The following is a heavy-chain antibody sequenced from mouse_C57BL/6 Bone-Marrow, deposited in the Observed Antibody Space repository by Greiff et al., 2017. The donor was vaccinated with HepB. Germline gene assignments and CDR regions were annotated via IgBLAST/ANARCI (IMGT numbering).Heavy chain of an antibody. CDR3: ALRGTVSPFAY. CDR1: GYSFTDYN. J-gene: IGHJ3*01. Sequence: EVQLQQSGPELVKPGASVKISCKASGYSFTDYNMNWVKQSTGKSLEWIGVINPNYGTTSYNQKFKGKATLTVDQSSSTAYMQLNSLTSEDSAVYYSALRGTVSPFAYWGQVTLVTVSA. CDR2: INPNYGTT. V-gene: IGHV1-39*01. D-gene: IGHD3-3*01.